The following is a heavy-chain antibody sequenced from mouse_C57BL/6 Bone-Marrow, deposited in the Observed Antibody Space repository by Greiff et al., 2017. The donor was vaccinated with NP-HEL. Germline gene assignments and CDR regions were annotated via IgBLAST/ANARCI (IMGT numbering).Heavy chain of an antibody. J-gene: IGHJ3*01. CDR1: GYTFTDYE. CDR2: IDPETGGT. D-gene: IGHD2-4*01. V-gene: IGHV1-15*01. Sequence: QVQLQQSGAELVRPGASVTLSCKASGYTFTDYEMHWVKQTPVHGLEWIGAIDPETGGTAYNQKFKGKAILTADKSSSTAYMELRSLTSEDSAVYYCTRFWDDYDRGFAYWGQGTLVTVSA. CDR3: TRFWDDYDRGFAY.